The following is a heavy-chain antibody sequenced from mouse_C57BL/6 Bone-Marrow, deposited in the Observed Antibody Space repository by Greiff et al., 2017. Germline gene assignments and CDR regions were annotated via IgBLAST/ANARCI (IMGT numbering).Heavy chain of an antibody. D-gene: IGHD1-1*01. J-gene: IGHJ2*01. V-gene: IGHV14-4*01. CDR1: GFNIKDDY. CDR3: TTGGSSLDY. Sequence: EVKLVESGAELVRPGASVKLSCTASGFNIKDDYMHWVKQRPEQGLEWIGWIDPENGDTEYASKFQGKATITADTSSNTAYLQLSSLTSEDTAVYYCTTGGSSLDYWGQGTTLTVSS. CDR2: IDPENGDT.